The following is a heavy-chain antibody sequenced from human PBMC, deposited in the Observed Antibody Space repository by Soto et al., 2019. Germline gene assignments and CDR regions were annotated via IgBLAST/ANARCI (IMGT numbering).Heavy chain of an antibody. CDR1: GGTFSNTA. CDR3: AVGSSSTDNGLDP. V-gene: IGHV1-69*13. J-gene: IGHJ5*02. CDR2: FTPICGAP. D-gene: IGHD6-6*01. Sequence: ASVKVSCNASGGTFSNTAIYWVRQAPGQGLLLMGGFTPICGAPYYAPTFQGRVPITAYESTGTVYMDLSSLSTEDTAVYYCAVGSSSTDNGLDPGGQGTRVTAAS.